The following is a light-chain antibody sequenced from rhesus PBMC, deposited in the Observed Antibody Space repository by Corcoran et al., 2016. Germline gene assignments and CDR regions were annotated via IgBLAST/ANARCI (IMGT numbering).Light chain of an antibody. CDR2: DAS. J-gene: IGKJ3*01. CDR3: QQRNSYPFT. CDR1: QGISSY. V-gene: IGKV1-38*01. Sequence: DIQLTQSPSSLSASVGDRVTITCRASQGISSYLAWYQQKPGKAPKLLIDDASNLQSGVPSRFSGSGSGTDVTLTISSLQPEDFAVYYCQQRNSYPFTFGPGTKLDIK.